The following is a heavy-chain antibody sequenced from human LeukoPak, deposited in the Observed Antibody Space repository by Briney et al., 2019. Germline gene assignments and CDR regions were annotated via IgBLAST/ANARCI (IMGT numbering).Heavy chain of an antibody. Sequence: SETLSLTCTVSGGSISNSSFYWGWIRQPPWKGLDWIGNIYYRGSTYYNSSLKSRVSISVDTSKNYFSLKVSSVTAADTAVYYCARLFLRFGEFSFDYWGQGTLVTVSS. CDR3: ARLFLRFGEFSFDY. CDR2: IYYRGST. V-gene: IGHV4-39*02. CDR1: GGSISNSSFY. D-gene: IGHD3-10*01. J-gene: IGHJ4*02.